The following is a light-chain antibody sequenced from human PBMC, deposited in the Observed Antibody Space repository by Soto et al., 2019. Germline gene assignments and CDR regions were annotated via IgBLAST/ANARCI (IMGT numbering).Light chain of an antibody. J-gene: IGKJ1*01. V-gene: IGKV1-13*02. CDR3: QQYSSYWT. Sequence: AIQVTQSPSSLAASVGDRVTISCRTSQGFGSPLAWYQQTPGKPPRLLIYDASNLESGVPSRFSGSGSGTEFTLTISRLQPDDFATYYCQQYSSYWTFGQGTKVDIK. CDR2: DAS. CDR1: QGFGSP.